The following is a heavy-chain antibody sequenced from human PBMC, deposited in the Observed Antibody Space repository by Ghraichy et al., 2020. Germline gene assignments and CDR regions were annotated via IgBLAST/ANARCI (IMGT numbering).Heavy chain of an antibody. Sequence: GGSLRLSCAASGLTVSGNYMSWVRQPSGKGLEWVSLIYTGGSTHFADSVKGRFTISRENSKNTLYLQMNSLRAQDTAVYYCAITRDGNSLYLDYWGQGTLVTVSS. CDR2: IYTGGST. J-gene: IGHJ4*02. D-gene: IGHD5-24*01. CDR1: GLTVSGNY. CDR3: AITRDGNSLYLDY. V-gene: IGHV3-53*01.